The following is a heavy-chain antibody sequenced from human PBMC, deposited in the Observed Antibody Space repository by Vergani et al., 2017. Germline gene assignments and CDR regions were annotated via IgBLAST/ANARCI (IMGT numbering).Heavy chain of an antibody. D-gene: IGHD6-6*01. J-gene: IGHJ5*02. V-gene: IGHV3-9*02. CDR2: ISWNRNSI. Sequence: EVQLEESGGGLVLPGRSLRLSCVASGFTSAGYAMHWVRQAPGKGLEWVSGISWNRNSIGYADYVKGRFTISRDNAKNSLYLQMNSLRAEDTALYYCAKDLGSSSGSGWVDPWGQGTLVTVSS. CDR1: GFTSAGYA. CDR3: AKDLGSSSGSGWVDP.